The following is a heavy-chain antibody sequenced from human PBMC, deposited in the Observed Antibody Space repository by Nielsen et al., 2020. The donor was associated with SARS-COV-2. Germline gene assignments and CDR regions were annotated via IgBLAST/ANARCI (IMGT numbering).Heavy chain of an antibody. Sequence: GESLKISCQGSGYTFTSYWIGWVRQMPGKGLEWMGVNYPRDSDTRYNPSFQGQVPLSADKSISTVYLQWSGLTASDSAMYYCARNTYGGSTDYWGQGTLVTVSS. CDR1: GYTFTSYW. J-gene: IGHJ4*02. CDR2: NYPRDSDT. V-gene: IGHV5-51*01. D-gene: IGHD4-23*01. CDR3: ARNTYGGSTDY.